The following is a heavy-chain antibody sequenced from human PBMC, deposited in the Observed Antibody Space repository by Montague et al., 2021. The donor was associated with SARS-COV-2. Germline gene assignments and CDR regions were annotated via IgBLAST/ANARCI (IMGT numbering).Heavy chain of an antibody. CDR1: GGSITRNYY. J-gene: IGHJ3*02. Sequence: SETLSLTCTVAGGSITRNYYGGWIRQPPLKGLERVGNIYDSGTTXXNPXXXSRVTISVDASKNQFSLNLTSVTAADTAVYYCARPLVRGVPKAFDIWGQGALVIVSS. CDR2: IYDSGTT. D-gene: IGHD3-10*01. V-gene: IGHV4-39*01. CDR3: ARPLVRGVPKAFDI.